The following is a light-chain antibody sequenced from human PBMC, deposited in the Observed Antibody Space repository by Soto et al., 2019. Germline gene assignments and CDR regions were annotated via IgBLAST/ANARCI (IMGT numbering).Light chain of an antibody. Sequence: EIVMTQPPATLSVSPGERATLSCRASQSVSSNLAWYQQNPGQAPRLLIYGASSRATGIPDRFSGSGSGTDFTLTISRLEPEDFAVYYCQQYGNSRWSWGQGTKV. J-gene: IGKJ1*01. V-gene: IGKV3-20*01. CDR2: GAS. CDR1: QSVSSN. CDR3: QQYGNSRWS.